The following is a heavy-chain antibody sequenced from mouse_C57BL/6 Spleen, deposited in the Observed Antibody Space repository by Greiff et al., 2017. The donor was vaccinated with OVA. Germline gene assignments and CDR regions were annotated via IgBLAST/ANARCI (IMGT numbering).Heavy chain of an antibody. J-gene: IGHJ4*01. Sequence: QVQLQQPGAELVKPGASVKMSCKASGYTFTSYWITWVKQRPGQGLEWIGDIYPGSGSTNYNEKFKSKATLTVDTSSSTAYMQLSSLTSEDSAVYYCARLTPRTTVVAKGYYYAMDYWGQGTSVTVSA. CDR3: ARLTPRTTVVAKGYYYAMDY. D-gene: IGHD1-1*01. CDR2: IYPGSGST. V-gene: IGHV1-55*01. CDR1: GYTFTSYW.